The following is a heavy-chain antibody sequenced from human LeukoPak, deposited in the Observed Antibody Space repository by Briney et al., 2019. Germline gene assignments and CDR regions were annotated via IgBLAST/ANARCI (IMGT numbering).Heavy chain of an antibody. CDR3: ARVDYLDAFDI. CDR2: INHSGST. J-gene: IGHJ3*02. CDR1: GGSFSGYY. V-gene: IGHV4-34*01. Sequence: SETLSLTCAVYGGSFSGYYWSRIRQPPGKGLEWIGEINHSGSTNYNPPLKSRVTISVDTSKNQFSLKLSSVTAADTAVYYCARVDYLDAFDIWGQGTMVTVSS. D-gene: IGHD3-16*01.